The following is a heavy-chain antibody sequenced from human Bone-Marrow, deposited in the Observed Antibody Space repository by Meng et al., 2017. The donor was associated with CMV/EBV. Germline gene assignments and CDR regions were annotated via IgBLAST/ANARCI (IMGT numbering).Heavy chain of an antibody. CDR2: TYSDGTT. V-gene: IGHV3-53*01. CDR3: AMSDSGGRSFES. D-gene: IGHD3-10*01. Sequence: GESLKISCAVSGVSASTNHFNWVRQASGKGLEWVSITYSDGTTQYADSVKGRFTVSRDKSENTLYLHMKSLRGNGTAIYYCAMSDSGGRSFESWGQGTLVTVSS. CDR1: GVSASTNH. J-gene: IGHJ4*02.